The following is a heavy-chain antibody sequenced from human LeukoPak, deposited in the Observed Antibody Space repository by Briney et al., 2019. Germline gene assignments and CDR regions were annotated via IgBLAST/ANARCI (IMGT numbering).Heavy chain of an antibody. J-gene: IGHJ4*02. Sequence: GGSLRLSCAASGFTFSNFAMMWVRQAPGTGLQWVSTITGYGATFYADSVKGRFTIFRDNSKNTLYLQMNSLRAEDTAVYYCAKTTAGNSSGRNPGWPVDYWGQGTLVTVSS. V-gene: IGHV3-23*01. D-gene: IGHD6-19*01. CDR1: GFTFSNFA. CDR2: ITGYGAT. CDR3: AKTTAGNSSGRNPGWPVDY.